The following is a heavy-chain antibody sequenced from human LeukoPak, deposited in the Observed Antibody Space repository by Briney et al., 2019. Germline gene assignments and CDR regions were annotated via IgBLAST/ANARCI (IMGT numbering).Heavy chain of an antibody. CDR2: ISSSSSTI. V-gene: IGHV3-48*03. CDR1: GFTFSSYE. CDR3: AREYNGNYYRPFDY. J-gene: IGHJ4*02. Sequence: GGSLRLSCAASGFTFSSYEMNWVRQAPGKGLEWVSYISSSSSTIYYADSVKGRFTISRDNAKNSLYLQMNSLRAEDTAVYYCAREYNGNYYRPFDYWGQGTLVTVSS. D-gene: IGHD1-26*01.